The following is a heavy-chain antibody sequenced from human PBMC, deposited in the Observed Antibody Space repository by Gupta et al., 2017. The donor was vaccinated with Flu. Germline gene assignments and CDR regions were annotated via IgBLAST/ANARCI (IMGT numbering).Heavy chain of an antibody. J-gene: IGHJ4*02. Sequence: QVQLVESGGGVVQPGRSLRPSCAASGFTFSSYGMHWVRQAPGKGLEWVAVISYDGSNKYYADSVKGRFTISRDNSKNTLYLQMNSLRAEDTAVYYCAKPSGSYYHHPLDYWGQGTLVTVSS. V-gene: IGHV3-30*18. CDR3: AKPSGSYYHHPLDY. D-gene: IGHD1-26*01. CDR2: ISYDGSNK. CDR1: GFTFSSYG.